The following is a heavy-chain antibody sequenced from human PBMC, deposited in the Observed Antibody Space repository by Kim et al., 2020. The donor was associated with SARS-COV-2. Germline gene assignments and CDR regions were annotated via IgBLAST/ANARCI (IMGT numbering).Heavy chain of an antibody. Sequence: SETLSLTCAVYGGSFSGYYWSWIRQPPGKGLEWIGEINHSGSTNYNPSLKSRVTISVDTSKNQFSLKLSSVTAADTAVYYCARGRPHHIVVVPAALGTAYYFDYWGQGTLVTVSS. V-gene: IGHV4-34*01. D-gene: IGHD2-2*01. CDR1: GGSFSGYY. CDR3: ARGRPHHIVVVPAALGTAYYFDY. CDR2: INHSGST. J-gene: IGHJ4*02.